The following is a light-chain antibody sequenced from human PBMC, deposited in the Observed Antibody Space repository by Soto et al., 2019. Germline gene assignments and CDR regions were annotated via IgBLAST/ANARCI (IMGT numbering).Light chain of an antibody. V-gene: IGKV3-15*01. CDR3: HQFNNWPPGT. Sequence: EIVMTQSPAILSVSPGERATLSCRASQSVGSNFAWYQQKPGQAPRLLMYGPSTRATGLPARFSGSGSGTEFTLTISNPQSEDFAVYYCHQFNNWPPGTFGQGTKV. CDR2: GPS. CDR1: QSVGSN. J-gene: IGKJ1*01.